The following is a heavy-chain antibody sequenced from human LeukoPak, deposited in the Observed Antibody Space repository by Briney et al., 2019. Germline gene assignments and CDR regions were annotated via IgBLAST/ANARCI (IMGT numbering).Heavy chain of an antibody. J-gene: IGHJ4*02. CDR1: GFAFSNYA. CDR3: ARSTAARLSDY. Sequence: PGGSLRLSCAASGFAFSNYAMLWVRQAPGKGLDWVAIISYDGSNKYYADSVKGRVTISRDNSKNTLYLQMNSLRAEDTAVYYCARSTAARLSDYWGQGTLVIVSS. V-gene: IGHV3-30-3*01. D-gene: IGHD6-6*01. CDR2: ISYDGSNK.